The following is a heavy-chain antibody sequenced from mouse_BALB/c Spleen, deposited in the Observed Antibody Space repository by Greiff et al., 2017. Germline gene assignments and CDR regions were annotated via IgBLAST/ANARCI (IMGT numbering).Heavy chain of an antibody. D-gene: IGHD2-3*01. CDR3: ARGGYYRGYYYAMDY. CDR1: GFTFSDYY. Sequence: EVMLVESGGGLVKPGGSLKLSCAASGFTFSDYYMYWVRQTPEKRLEWVATISDGGSYTYYPDSVKGRFTISRDNAKNNLYLQMSSLKSEDTAMYYCARGGYYRGYYYAMDYWGQGTSVTVSS. CDR2: ISDGGSYT. V-gene: IGHV5-4*02. J-gene: IGHJ4*01.